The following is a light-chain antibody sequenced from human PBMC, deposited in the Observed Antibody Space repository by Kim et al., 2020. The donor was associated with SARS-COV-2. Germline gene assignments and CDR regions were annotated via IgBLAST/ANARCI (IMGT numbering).Light chain of an antibody. Sequence: AIGDRVSITCRASQSISDWLAWYQQKPGRAPKLLIYRASRLDSGVPSRFSGSGSETEFSLTISSLQPDDFATYYCQQYRTYPPLSFGGGTKVDIK. CDR2: RAS. CDR1: QSISDW. J-gene: IGKJ4*01. V-gene: IGKV1-5*03. CDR3: QQYRTYPPLS.